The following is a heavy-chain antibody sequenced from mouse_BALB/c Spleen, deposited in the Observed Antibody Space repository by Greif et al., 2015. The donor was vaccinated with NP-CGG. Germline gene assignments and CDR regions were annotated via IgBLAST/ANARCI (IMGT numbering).Heavy chain of an antibody. Sequence: QVQLQQSGAELVKPGASVKLSCKASGYTFTSYWMHWVKQRPGQGLEWIGEINPSNGRTNYNEKFKSKATLTVDKSSSTAYMQLSSLTSEDSAVYYCAREVVATYYFDYWGQGTTLTVSS. D-gene: IGHD1-1*01. CDR1: GYTFTSYW. CDR3: AREVVATYYFDY. J-gene: IGHJ2*01. CDR2: INPSNGRT. V-gene: IGHV1S81*02.